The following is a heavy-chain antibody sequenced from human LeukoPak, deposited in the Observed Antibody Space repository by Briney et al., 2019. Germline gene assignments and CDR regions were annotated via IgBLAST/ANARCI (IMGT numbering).Heavy chain of an antibody. J-gene: IGHJ6*03. Sequence: ASVKVSCKASGYTFTHYYMHWVRQAPGQGLEWMGWINPNSGGTKYAQKFQGRVTMTRDTSISTTYMELSRLRSDDTAVYYCARELGTAYYGSGNYHYNALYYYLGVWGKGTTVTISS. V-gene: IGHV1-2*02. CDR1: GYTFTHYY. D-gene: IGHD3-10*01. CDR3: ARELGTAYYGSGNYHYNALYYYLGV. CDR2: INPNSGGT.